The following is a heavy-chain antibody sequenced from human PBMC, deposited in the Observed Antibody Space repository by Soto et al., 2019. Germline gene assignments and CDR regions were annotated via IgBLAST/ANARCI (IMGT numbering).Heavy chain of an antibody. CDR2: MNPNSGNT. D-gene: IGHD3-3*01. V-gene: IGHV1-8*01. Sequence: ASVKVSCKASGYTFTSYDINWVRQATGQGLEWMGWMNPNSGNTGYAQKFQGRVTMTRNTSISTAYMELSSLRSEDTAVYHCARASRNYDFWSGYYPPLNYYYYMDVWGKGTTVTVSS. CDR1: GYTFTSYD. CDR3: ARASRNYDFWSGYYPPLNYYYYMDV. J-gene: IGHJ6*03.